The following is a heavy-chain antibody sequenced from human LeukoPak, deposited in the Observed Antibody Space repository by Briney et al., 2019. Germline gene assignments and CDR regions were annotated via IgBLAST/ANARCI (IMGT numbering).Heavy chain of an antibody. D-gene: IGHD6-19*01. CDR3: ARVQRGIAVALDY. J-gene: IGHJ4*02. CDR2: ISASGTST. CDR1: GFTFSSYG. V-gene: IGHV3-48*04. Sequence: GGSLRLSCAASGFTFSSYGMSWVRQAPGKGLQWVSDISASGTSTYYADSVKGRFTISRDNVKNLLYLQMNSLRAEDTAVYYCARVQRGIAVALDYWGQGTLATVSS.